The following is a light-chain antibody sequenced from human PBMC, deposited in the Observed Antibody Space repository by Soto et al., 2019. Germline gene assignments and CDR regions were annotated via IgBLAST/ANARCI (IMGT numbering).Light chain of an antibody. J-gene: IGKJ4*01. CDR3: QQRRTWPPLT. Sequence: EIVLTQSPATLSLSPGERATLSCRASQSVSNFLAWYQQKPGQAPRLLIYDASTRATGIPARFSGSGSGTDFALTISSLEPDDFAFYYCQQRRTWPPLTFGGWTKLEIK. V-gene: IGKV3-11*01. CDR1: QSVSNF. CDR2: DAS.